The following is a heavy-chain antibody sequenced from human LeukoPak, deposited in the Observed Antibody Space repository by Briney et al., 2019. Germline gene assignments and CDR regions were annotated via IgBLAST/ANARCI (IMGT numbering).Heavy chain of an antibody. D-gene: IGHD6-13*01. CDR1: GFTFDDYA. V-gene: IGHV3-43*02. CDR2: ISGDGGST. CDR3: AKDIRSAGSSWHRRTEIWFDP. J-gene: IGHJ5*02. Sequence: VGSLRLSCAASGFTFDDYAMHWVRQAPGKGLEWVSLISGDGGSTYYADSVKGRFTISRDNSKNSLYLQMNSLRTEDTALYYCAKDIRSAGSSWHRRTEIWFDPWGQGTLVTVSS.